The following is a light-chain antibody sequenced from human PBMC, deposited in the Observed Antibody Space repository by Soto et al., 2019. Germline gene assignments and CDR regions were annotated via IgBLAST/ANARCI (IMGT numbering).Light chain of an antibody. J-gene: IGKJ4*01. CDR1: QSITSN. Sequence: EIVVTQSPANLSVSPGERATLSCRASQSITSNLAWYQQTPGQAPRLLIYGASTRATGIPARFSGSGSGTEFTLTISSLQSEDLAVYYCQQYNNWPLTFGGGTKVDIK. V-gene: IGKV3-15*01. CDR2: GAS. CDR3: QQYNNWPLT.